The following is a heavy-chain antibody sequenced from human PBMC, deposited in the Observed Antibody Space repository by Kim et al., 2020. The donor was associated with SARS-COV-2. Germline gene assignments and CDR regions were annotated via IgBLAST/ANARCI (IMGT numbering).Heavy chain of an antibody. Sequence: KDYADSVKGRFTISRDNSKNTLYLQMNSLRAEDTAVYYCARDDSYYMDVWRKGTTVTVSS. CDR3: ARDDSYYMDV. J-gene: IGHJ6*03. CDR2: K. V-gene: IGHV3-33*01.